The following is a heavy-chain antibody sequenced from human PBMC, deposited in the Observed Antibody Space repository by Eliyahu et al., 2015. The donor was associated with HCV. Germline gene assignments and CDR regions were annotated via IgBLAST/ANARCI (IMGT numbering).Heavy chain of an antibody. J-gene: IGHJ6*02. CDR1: GFTFSSYN. CDR2: VXYDGTNK. D-gene: IGHD3-3*01. V-gene: IGHV3-33*01. CDR3: ARDSSALRFLEWFPADV. Sequence: QVQLVESGGGVVQPGRSLRLSCAASGFTFSSYNXHWVRQAPGKGLEWVAAVXYDGTNKYYADSVKGRFTISRDNSKNTLYLQMNSLRAEDTAMYYCARDSSALRFLEWFPADVWGQGTPVTVSS.